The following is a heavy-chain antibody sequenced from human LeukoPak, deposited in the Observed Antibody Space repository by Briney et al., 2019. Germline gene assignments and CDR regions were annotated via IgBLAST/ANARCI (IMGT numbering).Heavy chain of an antibody. J-gene: IGHJ1*01. CDR2: ISYDGSNE. Sequence: GGSLRLSCAASGFTFSSCAMHWVRQAPGKGLEWVAVISYDGSNEYFADSVKGRFTISRDNSKNTLYLQMNSLRAEDTAVYYCARDTCSSTSCYGGGYFQHWGQGTLVTVSS. V-gene: IGHV3-30-3*01. CDR1: GFTFSSCA. CDR3: ARDTCSSTSCYGGGYFQH. D-gene: IGHD2-2*01.